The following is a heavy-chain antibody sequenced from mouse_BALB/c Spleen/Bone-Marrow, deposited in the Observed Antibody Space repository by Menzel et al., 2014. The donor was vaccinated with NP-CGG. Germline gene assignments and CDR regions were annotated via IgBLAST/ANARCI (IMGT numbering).Heavy chain of an antibody. J-gene: IGHJ4*01. V-gene: IGHV1-80*01. CDR3: ASVYDYGRGYAMDY. CDR1: GYAFSNYG. D-gene: IGHD2-4*01. CDR2: IYPGDGET. Sequence: LVESGAELVRPGSSVKISCKASGYAFSNYGMNWVKQRPGQGLEWIGQIYPGDGETNYSGEFEGRVTLTADKSSSTAYMQVSSLTSEDSAVYFCASVYDYGRGYAMDYWGQGTSVTVSS.